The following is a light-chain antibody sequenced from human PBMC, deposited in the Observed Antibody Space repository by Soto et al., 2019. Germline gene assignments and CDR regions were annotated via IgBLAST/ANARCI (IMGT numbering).Light chain of an antibody. CDR3: MQDVQTPFT. Sequence: DIVMTQSPLSLPVTPGEPASISCRSSQSLLFSNGYNYLDWYLQKPGQSPQLLISLGSNRAPGVPDRFSGSGSGTDFTLKISRVEAEDVGVYYCMQDVQTPFTFGPGTKVDIK. V-gene: IGKV2-28*01. CDR1: QSLLFSNGYNY. CDR2: LGS. J-gene: IGKJ3*01.